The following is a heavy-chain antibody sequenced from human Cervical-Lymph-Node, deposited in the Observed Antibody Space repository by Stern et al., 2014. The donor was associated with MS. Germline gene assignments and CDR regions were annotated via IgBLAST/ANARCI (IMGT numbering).Heavy chain of an antibody. J-gene: IGHJ4*02. CDR2: IWYDGSNK. D-gene: IGHD3-16*01. CDR1: GFTFSSYG. CDR3: ARDVGGGGYFDY. V-gene: IGHV3-33*01. Sequence: VQLVESGGGVVQPGRSLRLSCAASGFTFSSYGMHWVRQAPGKGLEWGAVIWYDGSNKYYADSVKGRFTISRDNSKNTLYLQMNSLRAEDTAVYSCARDVGGGGYFDYWGQGTLVTVSS.